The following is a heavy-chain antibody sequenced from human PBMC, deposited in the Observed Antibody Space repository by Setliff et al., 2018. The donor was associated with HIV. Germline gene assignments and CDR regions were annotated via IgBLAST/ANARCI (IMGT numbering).Heavy chain of an antibody. V-gene: IGHV4-39*07. CDR3: VREVDVVTTSDAFDI. D-gene: IGHD2-21*02. Sequence: TLSLTCTVSGGSISSSNYYWGWIRQPPGKGREWIGSIFYSGNAYYYNPSLKSRTTISLDTSMNQFSLKLTSVTAADTAVYYCVREVDVVTTSDAFDIWGQGTMVTVSS. CDR1: GGSISSSNYY. J-gene: IGHJ3*02. CDR2: IFYSGNAY.